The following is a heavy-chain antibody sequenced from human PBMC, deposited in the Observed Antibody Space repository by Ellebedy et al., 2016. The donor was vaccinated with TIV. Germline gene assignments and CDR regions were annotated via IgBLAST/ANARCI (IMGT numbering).Heavy chain of an antibody. CDR3: VRDAGFCSSSASCYTGWFDP. CDR2: MNPDSGDT. J-gene: IGHJ5*02. Sequence: ASVKVSXXASGYTFKTYEINWVRQAAGQGLEWMGWMNPDSGDTDYAKKFQGRVDMTRNTSISTAYMELTSLKSEDTAVYYCVRDAGFCSSSASCYTGWFDPWGQGTLVTVSS. CDR1: GYTFKTYE. V-gene: IGHV1-8*01. D-gene: IGHD2-2*02.